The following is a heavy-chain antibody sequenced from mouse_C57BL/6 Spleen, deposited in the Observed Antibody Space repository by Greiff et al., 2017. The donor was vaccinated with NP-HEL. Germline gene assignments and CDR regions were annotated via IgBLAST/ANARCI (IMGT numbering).Heavy chain of an antibody. V-gene: IGHV8-12*01. Sequence: QVTLKESGPGILQPSQTLSLTCSFSGFSLSTSGMGVSWIRQPPGKGLEWLAHIYWDDDKRYNPSLKRRLTNSKDTSRNQVFLKITSVDTADTATYYCARKDGSSSYAMDYWGQGTSVTVSS. D-gene: IGHD1-1*01. CDR3: ARKDGSSSYAMDY. J-gene: IGHJ4*01. CDR1: GFSLSTSGMG. CDR2: IYWDDDK.